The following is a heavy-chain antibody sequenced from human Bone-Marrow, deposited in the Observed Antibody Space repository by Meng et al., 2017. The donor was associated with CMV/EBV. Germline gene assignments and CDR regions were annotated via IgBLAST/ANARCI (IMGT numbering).Heavy chain of an antibody. CDR1: GGSISSGDYY. D-gene: IGHD3-3*01. Sequence: LTFTVSGGSISSGDYYWSWIRQPPGKGLEWIGYIYYSGSTYYNPSLKSRVTISVDTSKNQFSLKLSSVTAADTAVYYCARGNSVFWSSWGQGTLVTVSS. CDR2: IYYSGST. J-gene: IGHJ5*02. V-gene: IGHV4-30-4*08. CDR3: ARGNSVFWSS.